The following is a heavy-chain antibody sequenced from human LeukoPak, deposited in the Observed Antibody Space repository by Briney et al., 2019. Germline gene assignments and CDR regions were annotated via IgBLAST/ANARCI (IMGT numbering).Heavy chain of an antibody. Sequence: GASVKVSCKASGYTFTSYGISWVRQAPGQGLEWMGWISAYNGNTNYAQKFQGRVTMTTDTSTTTAYMELRSLTSDDTAVYYCAREAVTTDFDYWGQGTLVTVSS. CDR3: AREAVTTDFDY. CDR1: GYTFTSYG. V-gene: IGHV1-18*01. CDR2: ISAYNGNT. J-gene: IGHJ4*02. D-gene: IGHD4-17*01.